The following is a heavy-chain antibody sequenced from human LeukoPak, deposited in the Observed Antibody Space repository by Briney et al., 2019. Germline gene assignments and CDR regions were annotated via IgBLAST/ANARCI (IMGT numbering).Heavy chain of an antibody. CDR3: ARVVVVPVAIRYNWFDP. Sequence: ASVKVSCKASGYTFTGYYMHWVRQAPGQGLEWMGWINPNSGGTNYAQKFQGRVTMTRDTSISTAYMELSRLRSDDTAVYYCARVVVVPVAIRYNWFDPWGQGTLVTVSS. CDR2: INPNSGGT. D-gene: IGHD2-2*02. CDR1: GYTFTGYY. V-gene: IGHV1-2*02. J-gene: IGHJ5*02.